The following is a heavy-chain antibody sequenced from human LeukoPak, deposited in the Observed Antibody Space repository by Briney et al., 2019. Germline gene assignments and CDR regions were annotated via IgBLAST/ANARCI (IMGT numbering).Heavy chain of an antibody. V-gene: IGHV4-59*01. J-gene: IGHJ6*03. CDR1: GGSISSYY. CDR3: ARVPDYYYYYYMDV. CDR2: IYYSGST. Sequence: SETLSLTCTVSGGSISSYYWSWIRQPPGKGLEWIGYIYYSGSTNYNPSLKSRVTISVDTSKNQSSLKLSSVTAADTAVYYCARVPDYYYYYYMDVWGKGTTVTVSS.